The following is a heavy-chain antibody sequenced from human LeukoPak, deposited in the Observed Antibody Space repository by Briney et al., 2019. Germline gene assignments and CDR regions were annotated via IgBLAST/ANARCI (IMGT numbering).Heavy chain of an antibody. J-gene: IGHJ4*02. CDR2: IYYSGST. D-gene: IGHD3-22*01. Sequence: SETLSLTCAVYGGSFSGYYWSWIRQQPGKGLEWIGYIYYSGSTYYNPSLKSRVIISGDTSKDHFSLKLSSVSAADTAVYYCARAMMADYYFDYWGQGTLVTVSS. V-gene: IGHV4-31*11. CDR3: ARAMMADYYFDY. CDR1: GGSFSGYY.